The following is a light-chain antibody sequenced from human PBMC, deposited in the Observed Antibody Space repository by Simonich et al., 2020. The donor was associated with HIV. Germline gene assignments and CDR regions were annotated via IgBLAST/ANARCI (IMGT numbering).Light chain of an antibody. J-gene: IGLJ3*02. CDR1: SRDVGGYKY. V-gene: IGLV2-14*03. Sequence: QSALTQPASVSGSPGPSITISCTGTSRDVGGYKYVSWYQHHPGNAPKLMIFDVTRRPSGVSNRFSGSKSGNTASLTISGLQAEDEADYYCCSYAGSSTWVFVGGTKLTVL. CDR2: DVT. CDR3: CSYAGSSTWV.